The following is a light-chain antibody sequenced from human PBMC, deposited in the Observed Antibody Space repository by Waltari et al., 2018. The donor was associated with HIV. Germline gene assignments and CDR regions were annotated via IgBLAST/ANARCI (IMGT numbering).Light chain of an antibody. CDR1: SSNIETNF. V-gene: IGLV1-51*01. CDR3: AAWDNSLYSEV. J-gene: IGLJ2*01. CDR2: DND. Sequence: QFVLTQPPSLSAAAGQKVTISCSGSSSNIETNFGCWYQQLPGAAPRLLIYDNDKRPSGIPERFSGSKSGTSATLGITGLQTGDEADYYCAAWDNSLYSEVFGGGTKLTAL.